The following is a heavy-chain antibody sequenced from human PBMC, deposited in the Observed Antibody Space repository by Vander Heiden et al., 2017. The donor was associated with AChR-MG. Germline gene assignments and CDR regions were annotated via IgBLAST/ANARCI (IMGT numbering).Heavy chain of an antibody. V-gene: IGHV4-59*01. CDR3: ARARAGIMDGTGYYGMDV. CDR2: IYYSGST. Sequence: QLQLQESGPGLVKPSETLSLTCTVSAASISSYYWSWIRQPPGKGLEGIGYIYYSGSTNYNPPLKSRVSISVDTSKNQFSLKLSSVTAADPAVYYCARARAGIMDGTGYYGMDVWGQGNTVTVSS. CDR1: AASISSYY. J-gene: IGHJ6*02. D-gene: IGHD6-19*01.